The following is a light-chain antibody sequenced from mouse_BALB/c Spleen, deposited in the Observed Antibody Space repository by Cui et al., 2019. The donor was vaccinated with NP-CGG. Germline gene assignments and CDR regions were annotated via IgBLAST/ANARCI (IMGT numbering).Light chain of an antibody. CDR3: ALWYSNHWV. J-gene: IGLJ1*01. Sequence: QAVATQDSALTTSPGETVTLTCRSNTGPVTTSNYANWVQEKPDHLFTGLIGGTNNRAPGVPARFSGSLIGDKAALTITGAQTEDEAIYFCALWYSNHWVFGGGTKLTVL. V-gene: IGLV1*01. CDR1: TGPVTTSNY. CDR2: GTN.